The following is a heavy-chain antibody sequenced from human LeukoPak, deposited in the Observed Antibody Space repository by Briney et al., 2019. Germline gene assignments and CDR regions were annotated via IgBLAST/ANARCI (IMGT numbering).Heavy chain of an antibody. V-gene: IGHV3-74*01. CDR2: INSDGSTT. J-gene: IGHJ4*02. Sequence: GGSLRLSCAASGFTFSSYWMHWVRQAPGKGLVWVSRINSDGSTTNYADSVKGRFTISRDNAKNTLYLQMNSLRAEDTAVYYCARDRSISAAGDTYWGQGTLVTVSS. CDR3: ARDRSISAAGDTY. D-gene: IGHD6-13*01. CDR1: GFTFSSYW.